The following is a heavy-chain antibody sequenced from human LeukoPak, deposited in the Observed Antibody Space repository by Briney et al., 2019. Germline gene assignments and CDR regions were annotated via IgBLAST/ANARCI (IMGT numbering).Heavy chain of an antibody. D-gene: IGHD4-17*01. CDR1: GVSVSSGSYY. V-gene: IGHV4-61*01. Sequence: PSETLSLTCTVSGVSVSSGSYYWSWIRQPPGQGLEWIGYIYYSGSTNYNPSLKSRVTISVDTSKNQFSLKLSSVTAADTAVYYCAREGLYGDYVWSLDYWGQGTLVTVSS. J-gene: IGHJ4*02. CDR3: AREGLYGDYVWSLDY. CDR2: IYYSGST.